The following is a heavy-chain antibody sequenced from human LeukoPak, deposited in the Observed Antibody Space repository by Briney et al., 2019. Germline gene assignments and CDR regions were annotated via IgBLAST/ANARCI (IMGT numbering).Heavy chain of an antibody. CDR2: IRSKANSYAT. CDR1: GFTFSGSA. D-gene: IGHD6-19*01. J-gene: IGHJ4*02. Sequence: GGSLKLSCAASGFTFSGSAMHWVRQASGKGLEWVGRIRSKANSYATAYAASVKGRFTISRDDSKNTAYLQMNSLKTEDTAVYYCTKAVAGSFDYWGQGTLVTVSS. V-gene: IGHV3-73*01. CDR3: TKAVAGSFDY.